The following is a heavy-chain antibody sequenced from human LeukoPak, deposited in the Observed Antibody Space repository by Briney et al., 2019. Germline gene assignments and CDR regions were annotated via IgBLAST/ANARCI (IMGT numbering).Heavy chain of an antibody. V-gene: IGHV3-21*01. CDR1: GFTFSSYS. J-gene: IGHJ4*02. D-gene: IGHD1-1*01. CDR2: ISSSSNYI. CDR3: ARDGVHDPPFDY. Sequence: PGGSLRLSCAASGFTFSSYSMNWVRQAPGKGLEWVSSISSSSNYIYYADSVKGRFTISRDNAKNSLFLQMNSLRAHDTPVYYCARDGVHDPPFDYWGQGTLVTVSS.